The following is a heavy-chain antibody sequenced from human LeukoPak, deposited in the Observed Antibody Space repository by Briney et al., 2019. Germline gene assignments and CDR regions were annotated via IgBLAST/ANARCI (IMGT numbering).Heavy chain of an antibody. Sequence: GSLRLSCAASGFTVGSSYMSWIRQPPGKGLEWIGEINHSGSTNYNPSLKSRVTISVDTSKNQFSLKLTSVTAADTAVYYCARATTSSSDAFDIWGQGTMVTVSS. CDR3: ARATTSSSDAFDI. CDR2: INHSGST. CDR1: GFTVGSSY. V-gene: IGHV4-34*01. J-gene: IGHJ3*02. D-gene: IGHD4-17*01.